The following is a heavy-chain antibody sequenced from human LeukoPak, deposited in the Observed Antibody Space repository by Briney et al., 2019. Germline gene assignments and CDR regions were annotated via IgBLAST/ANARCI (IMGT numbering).Heavy chain of an antibody. CDR1: GGSISSSSYY. J-gene: IGHJ5*02. V-gene: IGHV4-39*01. D-gene: IGHD6-13*01. CDR3: ARRPSTWYSGWFDP. Sequence: SETLSLTCTVSGGSISSSSYYWGWIRQPPGKGLEWIGSIYYSGSTYYNPSLKSRVTISVDTSKNQFSLKLSSVTAGDTAVYYCARRPSTWYSGWFDPWGQGTLVTVSS. CDR2: IYYSGST.